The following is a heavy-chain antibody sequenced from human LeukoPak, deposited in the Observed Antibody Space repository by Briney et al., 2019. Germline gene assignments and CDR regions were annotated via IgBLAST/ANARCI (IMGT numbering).Heavy chain of an antibody. CDR3: AKGMRSVDFWSGSHMDV. CDR2: ISYDGSNK. V-gene: IGHV3-30-3*01. D-gene: IGHD3-3*01. J-gene: IGHJ6*04. Sequence: EGSLRLSCAASGFTFSSYAMHWVRQAPGKGLEWVAVISYDGSNKYYTDSVKGRFTISRDNSKNTLYLQMNSLRAEDTAVYYCAKGMRSVDFWSGSHMDVWGKGTTVTVSS. CDR1: GFTFSSYA.